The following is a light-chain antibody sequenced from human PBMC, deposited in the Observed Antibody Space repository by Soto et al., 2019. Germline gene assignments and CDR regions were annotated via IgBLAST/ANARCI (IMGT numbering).Light chain of an antibody. J-gene: IGKJ1*01. Sequence: RATINCKSSQSVLYSSNNMNYLAWYQHKPGQPPKMLIYWASIRESGVPDRFSGSGSGTDFTLTISSLQSEDVAVYYCQQYYTNSWSFGQGTKV. CDR2: WAS. CDR1: QSVLYSSNNMNY. CDR3: QQYYTNSWS. V-gene: IGKV4-1*01.